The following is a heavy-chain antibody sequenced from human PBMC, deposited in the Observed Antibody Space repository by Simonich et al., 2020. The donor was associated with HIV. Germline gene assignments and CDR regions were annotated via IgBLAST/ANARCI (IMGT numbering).Heavy chain of an antibody. CDR3: ARLTAGGLGEYFQH. Sequence: QVQLQQWGAGLLKPSETLSLTCAVYGGSFSGYYWSWIRQPPGKGLEWIGEINHSRSTNYNPSLKSRVTISVYTSKNQFSLKLSSVTAADTAVYYCARLTAGGLGEYFQHWGQGTLVTVSS. D-gene: IGHD6-13*01. V-gene: IGHV4-34*01. CDR2: INHSRST. CDR1: GGSFSGYY. J-gene: IGHJ1*01.